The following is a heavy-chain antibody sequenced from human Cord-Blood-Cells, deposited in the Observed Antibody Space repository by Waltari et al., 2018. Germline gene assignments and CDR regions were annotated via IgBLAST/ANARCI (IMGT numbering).Heavy chain of an antibody. CDR3: AQWAVAGSFDY. Sequence: EVQLVESGGGLVQPGGSLSLSCAASGFPFISYWMSWVRQAPGEGRGWVGNRKKEGSEKYNGESVKGRFTISRDNAKNSLYLQMNSLRAEDTAVYYWAQWAVAGSFDYWGQGTLVTVSS. CDR2: RKKEGSEK. J-gene: IGHJ4*02. CDR1: GFPFISYW. D-gene: IGHD6-19*01. V-gene: IGHV3-7*01.